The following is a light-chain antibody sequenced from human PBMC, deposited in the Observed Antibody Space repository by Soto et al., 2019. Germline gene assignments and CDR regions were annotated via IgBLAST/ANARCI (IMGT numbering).Light chain of an antibody. J-gene: IGLJ2*01. CDR2: STN. CDR1: SGSVATTYH. Sequence: QAVVTQEPSFSVSPGGTVTLTCSLSSGSVATTYHPSWYQQTPGQAPRTLIYSTNSRSSGVPDRFSGSIVGNKAALTITGDQADEESDYYCALHVGSHICVFGGGTKLTVL. V-gene: IGLV8-61*01. CDR3: ALHVGSHICV.